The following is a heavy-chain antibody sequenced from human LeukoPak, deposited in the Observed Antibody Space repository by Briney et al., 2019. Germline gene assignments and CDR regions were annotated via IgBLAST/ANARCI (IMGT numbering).Heavy chain of an antibody. Sequence: PSETLSLTCTVSGGSISSGSYYWSWIRQPAGKGLEWIGRIYTSGSTNYNPSLKSRVTISVDTSKNQFSLKLSSVTAADTAVYFCARQLLGAIPNYYYYYMDVWGKGTTVTISS. CDR3: ARQLLGAIPNYYYYYMDV. D-gene: IGHD1-26*01. CDR2: IYTSGST. CDR1: GGSISSGSYY. V-gene: IGHV4-61*02. J-gene: IGHJ6*03.